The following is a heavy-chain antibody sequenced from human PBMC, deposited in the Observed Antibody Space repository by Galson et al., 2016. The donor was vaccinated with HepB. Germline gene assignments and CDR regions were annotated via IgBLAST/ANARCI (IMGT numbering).Heavy chain of an antibody. CDR2: IIPLFRKT. V-gene: IGHV1-69*13. CDR3: AGDHPHSYGSGSFAGWFGP. Sequence: SVKVSCKASGDTFSSYAITWVRQAPGQGLEWMGGIIPLFRKTSYAQKFQGRVTITADESTNTAYMELSSLRSEDTAVYYCAGDHPHSYGSGSFAGWFGPWGQGTLVTVSS. J-gene: IGHJ5*02. D-gene: IGHD3-10*01. CDR1: GDTFSSYA.